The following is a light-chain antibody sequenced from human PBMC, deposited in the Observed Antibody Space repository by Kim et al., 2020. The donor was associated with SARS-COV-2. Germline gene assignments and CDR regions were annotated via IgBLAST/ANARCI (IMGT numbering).Light chain of an antibody. Sequence: SYELTQPPSVSVAPGKTARITCGGNNIGSKSVHWYQQKPGQAPVLVIYYDSDRPSGIPERFSGSNSGNTATLTINRVEAGDEADYYCQVWDSSSDHASYV. V-gene: IGLV3-21*04. CDR2: YDS. J-gene: IGLJ1*01. CDR3: QVWDSSSDHASYV. CDR1: NIGSKS.